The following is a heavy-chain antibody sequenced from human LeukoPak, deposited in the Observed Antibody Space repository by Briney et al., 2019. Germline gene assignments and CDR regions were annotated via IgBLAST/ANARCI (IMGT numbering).Heavy chain of an antibody. CDR2: INSDGSST. V-gene: IGHV3-74*01. CDR1: GFTFSSYW. Sequence: GGSLRLSCAASGFTFSSYWMHWVRQAPGKGLVWVSRINSDGSSTSYADSVKGRCTISRDNAKNTLYLQMNSLRAEDTAVYYCARVARTTGYFDYWGQGTLVTVSS. J-gene: IGHJ4*02. D-gene: IGHD4-17*01. CDR3: ARVARTTGYFDY.